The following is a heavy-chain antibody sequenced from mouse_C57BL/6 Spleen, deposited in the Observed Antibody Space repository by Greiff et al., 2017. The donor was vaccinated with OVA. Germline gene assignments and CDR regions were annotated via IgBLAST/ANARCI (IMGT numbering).Heavy chain of an antibody. CDR1: GFTFSSYG. CDR2: ISSGGSYT. D-gene: IGHD2-4*01. J-gene: IGHJ2*01. V-gene: IGHV5-6*01. CDR3: ARHNYDDGDFDY. Sequence: EVMLVESGGDLVKPGGSLKLSCAASGFTFSSYGMSWVRQTPDKRLEWVATISSGGSYTYYPDSVKGRFTISSDNAKNTLYLQMSSLKSEDTAMYYGARHNYDDGDFDYWGQGTTLTVSS.